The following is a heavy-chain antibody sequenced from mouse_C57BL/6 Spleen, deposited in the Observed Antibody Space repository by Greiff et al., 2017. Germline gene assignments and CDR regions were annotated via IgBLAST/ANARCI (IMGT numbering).Heavy chain of an antibody. J-gene: IGHJ2*01. Sequence: QVQLQQPGTELVKPGASVKLSCKASGYTFTSYWMHWVKQRPGQGLEWIGNINPSNGGTNYNEKFKSKATLTVDKSSSTAYMQLSSLTSEDSAVYYCARRSYDYDGVRDYFDYWGQGTTLTVSS. CDR3: ARRSYDYDGVRDYFDY. CDR1: GYTFTSYW. V-gene: IGHV1-53*01. D-gene: IGHD2-4*01. CDR2: INPSNGGT.